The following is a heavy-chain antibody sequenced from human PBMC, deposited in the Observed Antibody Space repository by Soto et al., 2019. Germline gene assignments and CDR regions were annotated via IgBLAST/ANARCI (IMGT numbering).Heavy chain of an antibody. CDR2: IYCSGST. D-gene: IGHD3-10*01. CDR3: ARDRGGPGDDWLDP. Sequence: SETLSLTCTVSGGSISSGDYYWSWIRQPPGKGLEWIGYIYCSGSTYYNPSLKSRVTISVDTSKNQFSLKLSSATAADTAVYYCARDRGGPGDDWLDPWGKGTLVTVSS. V-gene: IGHV4-30-4*01. CDR1: GGSISSGDYY. J-gene: IGHJ5*02.